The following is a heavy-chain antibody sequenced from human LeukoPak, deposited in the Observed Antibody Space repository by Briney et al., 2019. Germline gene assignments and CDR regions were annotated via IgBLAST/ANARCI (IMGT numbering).Heavy chain of an antibody. CDR2: INHNGGT. CDR3: ARGSRWTRKYYFDF. Sequence: SETLSLTCAVYGGPLSGYYWSWIRQPPGKGLEWIGEINHNGGTNYNPSLKTRVTISVDTSKNQFSLKLSSVTAADTAIYYCARGSRWTRKYYFDFWGQGTLVTVSS. CDR1: GGPLSGYY. J-gene: IGHJ4*02. D-gene: IGHD5-24*01. V-gene: IGHV4-34*01.